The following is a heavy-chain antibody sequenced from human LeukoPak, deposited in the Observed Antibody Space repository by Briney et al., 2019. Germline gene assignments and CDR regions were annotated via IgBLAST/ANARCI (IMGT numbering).Heavy chain of an antibody. J-gene: IGHJ1*01. CDR3: AREWASTRYCSSTSCERYFQH. V-gene: IGHV4-39*07. CDR2: IYYSGST. Sequence: SETLSLTCTVSGGSISSSSYYWGWIRQPPGKGLEWIGSIYYSGSTYYDPSLKSRVTISVDTSKNQFSLKLSSVTAADTAVYYCAREWASTRYCSSTSCERYFQHWGQGTLGTVSS. CDR1: GGSISSSSYY. D-gene: IGHD2-2*01.